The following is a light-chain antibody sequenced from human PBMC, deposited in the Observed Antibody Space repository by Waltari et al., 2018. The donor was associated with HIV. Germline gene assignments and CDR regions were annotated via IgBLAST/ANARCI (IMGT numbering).Light chain of an antibody. V-gene: IGLV3-21*04. CDR2: YDS. Sequence: SYVLTQPPSVSVAPGKTARITCGGNNIGSKSVHWYQQKPGQAPGLVIYYDSDRPSGIPERFAGSNSGNTATLTISRVEAGDEADYYCQVWDSSSDHPVFGTGTKVTVL. J-gene: IGLJ1*01. CDR3: QVWDSSSDHPV. CDR1: NIGSKS.